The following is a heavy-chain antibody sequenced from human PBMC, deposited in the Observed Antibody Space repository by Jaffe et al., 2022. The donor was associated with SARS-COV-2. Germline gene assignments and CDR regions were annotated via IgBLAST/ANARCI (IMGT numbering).Heavy chain of an antibody. V-gene: IGHV3-15*01. CDR2: IKSKTDGGTT. D-gene: IGHD1-7*01. CDR3: TTLNYDLYYYYYYMDV. J-gene: IGHJ6*03. CDR1: GFTFSNAW. Sequence: EVQLVESGGGLVKPGGSLRLSCAASGFTFSNAWMSWVRQAPGKGLEWVGRIKSKTDGGTTDYAAPVKGRFTISRDDSKNTLYLQMNSLKTEDTAVYYCTTLNYDLYYYYYYMDVWGKGTTVTVSS.